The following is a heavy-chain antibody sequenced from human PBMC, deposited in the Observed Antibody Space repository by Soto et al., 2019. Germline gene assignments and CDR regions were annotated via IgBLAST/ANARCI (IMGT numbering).Heavy chain of an antibody. CDR2: TRNKAKSYTT. CDR3: ARAVMAQGGTNFDY. V-gene: IGHV3-72*01. CDR1: GFTLSDHY. J-gene: IGHJ4*02. D-gene: IGHD2-8*01. Sequence: EVQLVESGGGLVQPGGSLRLSCATSGFTLSDHYMEWVRQAPGKGLEWVGRTRNKAKSYTTEYAASVKGRFTVSRDDSKNSVYLQMNSLKTEDTAVYYCARAVMAQGGTNFDYWGQGTLVTVSS.